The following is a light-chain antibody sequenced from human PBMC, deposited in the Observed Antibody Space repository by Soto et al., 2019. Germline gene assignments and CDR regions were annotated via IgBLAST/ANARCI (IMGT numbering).Light chain of an antibody. Sequence: EIVLTQSPGTLSLSPGERATLSCRASQSVSNTYLAWYQQKPGQAPRLLVYGASSRATGIPDRFSGSGSGTDFTLTISRLEPEDFAVYYCQQYGSSLWTFGRGTKVEIK. CDR2: GAS. J-gene: IGKJ1*01. V-gene: IGKV3-20*01. CDR1: QSVSNTY. CDR3: QQYGSSLWT.